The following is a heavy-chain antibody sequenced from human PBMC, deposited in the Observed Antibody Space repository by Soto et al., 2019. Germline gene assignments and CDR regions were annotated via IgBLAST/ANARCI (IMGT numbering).Heavy chain of an antibody. V-gene: IGHV4-59*08. CDR3: ARQGSGWQHVDS. CDR1: GGSISSYY. Sequence: SETLSLTCTVSGGSISSYYWSWIRQPPGKGLEWIAYISDSGSTNYSPSLKSRVTISLETSRNQFSLQLRSVTAADTAVYYCARQGSGWQHVDSWGQGTLVTVSS. D-gene: IGHD6-19*01. J-gene: IGHJ4*02. CDR2: ISDSGST.